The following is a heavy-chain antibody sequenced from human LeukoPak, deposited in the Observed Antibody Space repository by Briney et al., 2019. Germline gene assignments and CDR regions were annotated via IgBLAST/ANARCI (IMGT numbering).Heavy chain of an antibody. CDR1: LFTVTRDS. V-gene: IGHV3-21*01. Sequence: NPGGSLRLSWAASLFTVTRDSMNWVSQAPGKELELVSLISCSSSHIYGAASVKGRFTISRANSENSLYLQMNSLRVVETAVYYCARDELPIDYWGQGTLVTVSS. J-gene: IGHJ4*02. D-gene: IGHD2-15*01. CDR2: ISCSSSHI. CDR3: ARDELPIDY.